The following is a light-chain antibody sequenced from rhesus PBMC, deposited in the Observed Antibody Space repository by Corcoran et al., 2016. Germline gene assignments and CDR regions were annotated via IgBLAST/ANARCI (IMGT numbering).Light chain of an antibody. CDR2: DAS. Sequence: DIQMTQSPSSLSAFVGDRVIITCRASQTIGNYLIWYQQKPGKVPKVLIYDASTLQSGVPFRFSGSGSGTDFTLTISSLQPEDFATYYCQQHNSLPYSFGQGTKVEIK. J-gene: IGKJ2*01. CDR3: QQHNSLPYS. V-gene: IGKV1-44*03. CDR1: QTIGNY.